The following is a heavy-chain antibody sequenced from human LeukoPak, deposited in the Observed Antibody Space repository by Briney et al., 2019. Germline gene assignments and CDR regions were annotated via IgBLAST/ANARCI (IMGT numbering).Heavy chain of an antibody. CDR2: ISYDGNNQ. V-gene: IGHV3-30-3*01. Sequence: TGGSLRLSCAASGFLFSSYAMHWVRQAPGKGLEWVAFISYDGNNQYYADSVKGRFTISRDNSKNTLYLQMNNLRAEDTAIYYCARVGSRYCSGANCYDGFWGQGTLVSVSS. J-gene: IGHJ4*02. CDR3: ARVGSRYCSGANCYDGF. CDR1: GFLFSSYA. D-gene: IGHD2-15*01.